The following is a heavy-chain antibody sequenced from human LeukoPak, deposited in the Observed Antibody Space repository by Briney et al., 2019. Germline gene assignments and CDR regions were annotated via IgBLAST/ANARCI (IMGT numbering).Heavy chain of an antibody. V-gene: IGHV3-21*01. D-gene: IGHD4-23*01. J-gene: IGHJ4*02. Sequence: GGSLRLSCAASGFTFSSYSMTWVRQAPGKGLEWVSSISSSSYIYYADSVKGRFTISRDNAKNPLYLQMNSLRAEDTAVYYCASPTVVTTAQGDYWGQGTLVTVSS. CDR2: ISSSSYI. CDR3: ASPTVVTTAQGDY. CDR1: GFTFSSYS.